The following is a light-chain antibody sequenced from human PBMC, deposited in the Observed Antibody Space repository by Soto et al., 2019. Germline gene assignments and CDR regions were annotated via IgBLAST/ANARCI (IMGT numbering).Light chain of an antibody. Sequence: EIVLTQSPGTLSLSPGERATLSCRASQSVRSSLAWYQQKPGQAPRLLIHGASNRATDIPDRFSGSGFGTDFTLAISRLEPEDFAVYSCQQYVTPPCTFAQGIRAEIK. J-gene: IGKJ1*01. V-gene: IGKV3-20*01. CDR2: GAS. CDR3: QQYVTPPCT. CDR1: QSVRSS.